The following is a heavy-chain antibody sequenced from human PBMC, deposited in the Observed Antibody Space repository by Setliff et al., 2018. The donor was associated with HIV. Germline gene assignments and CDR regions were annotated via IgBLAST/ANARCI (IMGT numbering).Heavy chain of an antibody. CDR1: GGSISSHC. CDR3: ARDNSYYYGSGSHYWYGMDV. J-gene: IGHJ6*01. Sequence: SETLSLTCTVSGGSISSHCWSWIRQSPGKALEWIGYIYSSGSIIYNPSLKSRVTMSIDTSKNQFSLKLSSVTAADTAVYYCARDNSYYYGSGSHYWYGMDVWGQGTTVTVSS. V-gene: IGHV4-4*08. CDR2: IYSSGSI. D-gene: IGHD3-10*01.